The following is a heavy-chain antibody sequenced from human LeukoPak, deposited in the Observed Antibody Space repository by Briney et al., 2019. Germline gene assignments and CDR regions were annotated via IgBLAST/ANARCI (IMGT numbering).Heavy chain of an antibody. Sequence: AGGSLRLSCAASGFTFSNAWMSWVRQAPGKGLEWVGRINSKTDGGTTDYAAPVKGRYTISRDDSKNTLHLRMNSLKTEDTAVYYYTTEGYSSSWYDYWGQGTLVTVSS. CDR1: GFTFSNAW. D-gene: IGHD6-13*01. V-gene: IGHV3-15*01. CDR2: INSKTDGGTT. J-gene: IGHJ4*02. CDR3: TTEGYSSSWYDY.